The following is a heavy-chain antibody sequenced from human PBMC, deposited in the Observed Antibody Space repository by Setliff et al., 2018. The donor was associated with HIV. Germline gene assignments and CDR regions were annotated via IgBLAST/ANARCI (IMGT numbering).Heavy chain of an antibody. D-gene: IGHD6-13*01. V-gene: IGHV4-39*01. J-gene: IGHJ6*03. CDR2: IYYRGST. CDR3: ARGRYRSRWYASDHYYIDV. CDR1: GGSISSSSYY. Sequence: SETLSLTCSVSGGSISSSSYYWGWIRQPPGKGLQWIGSIYYRGSTYYNPSLKSRVTISVDTSKNQFSLKLRSVTAADTALYYCARGRYRSRWYASDHYYIDVWGKGTTVTVSS.